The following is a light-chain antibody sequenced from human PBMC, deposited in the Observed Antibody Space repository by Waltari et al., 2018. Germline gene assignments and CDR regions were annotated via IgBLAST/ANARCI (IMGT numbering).Light chain of an antibody. CDR1: QSLGHSDGSTY. Sequence: EVVVTQSPLSLPVTLGQPASISCRSSQSLGHSDGSTYLNWFQQRPGQSPRRLIYRVSNRDSGVPDRFSGSGSGTDFTLRISRVEAEDVGVYYCMAGTHWPPYTFCQGTKLEIK. J-gene: IGKJ2*01. CDR2: RVS. V-gene: IGKV2-30*02. CDR3: MAGTHWPPYT.